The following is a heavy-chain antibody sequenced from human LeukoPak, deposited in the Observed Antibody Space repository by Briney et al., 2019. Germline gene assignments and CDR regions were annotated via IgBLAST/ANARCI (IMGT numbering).Heavy chain of an antibody. CDR3: ARTGYSSGWYFDY. CDR2: IYYSWST. Sequence: GYIYYSWSTNYNPSLNSRVTISVDTSKNQFSLKLSSVTAADTAVYYCARTGYSSGWYFDYWGQGTLVTVSS. J-gene: IGHJ4*02. V-gene: IGHV4-59*01. D-gene: IGHD6-19*01.